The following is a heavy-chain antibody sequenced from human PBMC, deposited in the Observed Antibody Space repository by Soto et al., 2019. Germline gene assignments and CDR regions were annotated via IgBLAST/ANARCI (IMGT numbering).Heavy chain of an antibody. CDR2: IKQDGSEK. J-gene: IGHJ4*02. V-gene: IGHV3-7*01. CDR1: GFTFSSYW. D-gene: IGHD3-3*01. Sequence: GGSLRLSCAASGFTFSSYWMSWVRQAPGKGLEWVANIKQDGSEKYYVDSVKGRFTISRDNAKNSLYLQMNSLRAEDTAVYYCARDLNTDFWSGLGDYFDYWGQGTLVTVSS. CDR3: ARDLNTDFWSGLGDYFDY.